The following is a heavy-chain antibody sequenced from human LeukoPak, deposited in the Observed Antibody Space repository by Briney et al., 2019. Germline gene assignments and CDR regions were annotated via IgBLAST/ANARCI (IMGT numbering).Heavy chain of an antibody. Sequence: SETLSLTCTVSGGSISNFYWAWIRQPPGMRLEWIGYIYYSGTINYNPSLKSRVTISLDTSEKQFSLKLNSVTAADTALYYCARANDDYYIDYWGQGTLVTVSS. V-gene: IGHV4-59*01. CDR3: ARANDDYYIDY. CDR2: IYYSGTI. CDR1: GGSISNFY. J-gene: IGHJ4*02. D-gene: IGHD4-17*01.